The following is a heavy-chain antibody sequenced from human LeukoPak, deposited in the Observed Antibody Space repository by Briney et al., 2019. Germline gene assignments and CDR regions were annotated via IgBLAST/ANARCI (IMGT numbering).Heavy chain of an antibody. CDR1: GFTFSSYG. CDR3: AKDCSGGSCNYPYPDY. Sequence: RRSLRLSCAASGFTFSSYGMHWVRQAPGKGLEWVAVISYDGSNKYYADSVKGRFTISRDNSKNTLYLQMNSLRAEDTAVYYCAKDCSGGSCNYPYPDYWGQGTLVTVSS. V-gene: IGHV3-30*18. CDR2: ISYDGSNK. J-gene: IGHJ4*02. D-gene: IGHD2-15*01.